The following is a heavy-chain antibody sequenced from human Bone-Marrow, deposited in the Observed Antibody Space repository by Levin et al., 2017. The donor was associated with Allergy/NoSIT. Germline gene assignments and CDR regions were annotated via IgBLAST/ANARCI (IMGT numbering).Heavy chain of an antibody. D-gene: IGHD6-19*01. CDR2: IYYSGST. V-gene: IGHV4-59*01. CDR3: ARVTPKTNSSGWDAEFDY. CDR1: GGSISSYY. J-gene: IGHJ4*02. Sequence: SETLSLTCTVSGGSISSYYWSWIRQPPGKGLEWIGYIYYSGSTNYNPSLKSRVTISVDTSKNQFSLKLSSVTAADTAVYYCARVTPKTNSSGWDAEFDYWGQGTLVTVSS.